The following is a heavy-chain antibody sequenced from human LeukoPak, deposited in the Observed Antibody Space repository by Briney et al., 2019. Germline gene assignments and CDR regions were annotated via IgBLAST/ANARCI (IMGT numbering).Heavy chain of an antibody. D-gene: IGHD5-24*01. CDR3: ARVRGDGPRDFDY. J-gene: IGHJ4*02. V-gene: IGHV3-30*02. CDR1: GFTFSSYG. CDR2: IRYDGSNK. Sequence: GGSLRLSCAASGFTFSSYGMHWVRQAPGKGLEWVAFIRYDGSNKYYAASVQGRFTIYRDNSKNTLYLQMNSLRAEDTAVYYCARVRGDGPRDFDYWGQGPLVTVSS.